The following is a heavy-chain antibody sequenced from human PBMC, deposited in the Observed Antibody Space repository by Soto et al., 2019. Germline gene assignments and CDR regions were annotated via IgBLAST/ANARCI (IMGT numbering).Heavy chain of an antibody. CDR3: ATWHLQEHAYDI. CDR1: GFTVSGKKY. Sequence: DVQLVASGGGLIQPGESLRLSCAAFGFTVSGKKYVAWVRQAPGKGLEWVSALYDLDGTYYADSVKGRFTTSSDSSRTTVYLQMNSLRPDDTAVYSCATWHLQEHAYDIWGQGTMVTVSS. V-gene: IGHV3-53*01. J-gene: IGHJ3*02. CDR2: LYDLDGT. D-gene: IGHD1-1*01.